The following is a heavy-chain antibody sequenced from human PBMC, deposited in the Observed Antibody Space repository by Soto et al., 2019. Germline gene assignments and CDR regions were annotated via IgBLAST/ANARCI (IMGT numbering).Heavy chain of an antibody. V-gene: IGHV4-39*01. CDR3: ARDYDSSGDY. Sequence: QLQLQESGPGLVKPSETLSLTCTVSGGSISSSSYYWGWIRQPPGKGLEWIGSTYYSGSTYYNPSLKSRVTIPVDTSKNQFSLKLSSVTAADTAVYYCARDYDSSGDYWGQGTLVTVSS. D-gene: IGHD3-22*01. CDR2: TYYSGST. CDR1: GGSISSSSYY. J-gene: IGHJ4*02.